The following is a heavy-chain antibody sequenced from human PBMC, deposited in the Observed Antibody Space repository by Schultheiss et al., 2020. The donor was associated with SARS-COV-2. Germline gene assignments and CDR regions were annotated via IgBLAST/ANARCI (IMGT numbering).Heavy chain of an antibody. CDR1: GFTFSSYS. D-gene: IGHD6-13*01. Sequence: GGSLRLSCAASGFTFSSYSMNWVRQAPGKGLEWVSSISSSSSYIYYADSVKGRFTISRDNAKNSLYLQMNSLRAEDTALYYCAKDSSSWYNHFDYWGQGTLVTVSS. J-gene: IGHJ4*02. CDR3: AKDSSSWYNHFDY. V-gene: IGHV3-21*04. CDR2: ISSSSSYI.